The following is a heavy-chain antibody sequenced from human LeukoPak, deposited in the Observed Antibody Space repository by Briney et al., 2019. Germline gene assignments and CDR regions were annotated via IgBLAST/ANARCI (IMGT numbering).Heavy chain of an antibody. J-gene: IGHJ3*02. D-gene: IGHD5-18*01. CDR1: GFTFSSYS. Sequence: PGGSLRLSCAASGFTFSSYSMNWVRQAPGKGLEWVSSISSSSYIYYADSVKGRFTISRDNAKNSLYLQMNSLRAEDTAVYYCARDNWVDTAMVRSAFDIWGQGTMVTVSS. CDR2: ISSSSYI. CDR3: ARDNWVDTAMVRSAFDI. V-gene: IGHV3-21*01.